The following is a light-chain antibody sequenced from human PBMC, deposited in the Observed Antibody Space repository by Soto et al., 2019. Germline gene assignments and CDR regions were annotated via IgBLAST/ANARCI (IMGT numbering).Light chain of an antibody. V-gene: IGLV2-14*01. CDR1: ISDVGGYNF. CDR3: SSYTSSSTLV. Sequence: QSALTQPASVSGSPGQSITISCTGTISDVGGYNFVSWYQHHPGKAPKLMIYEVNNRPSGVSNRFSGSKSGNTASLTISRLQAEDEADYYCSSYTSSSTLVFGGGTKLTFL. CDR2: EVN. J-gene: IGLJ2*01.